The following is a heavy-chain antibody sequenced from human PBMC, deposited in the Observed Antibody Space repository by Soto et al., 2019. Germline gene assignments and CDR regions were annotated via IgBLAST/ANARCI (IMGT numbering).Heavy chain of an antibody. CDR1: GFTFSSYA. D-gene: IGHD5-12*01. J-gene: IGHJ4*02. CDR2: MSGRGGST. CDR3: AKDLEYMRWLQDYFDY. V-gene: IGHV3-23*01. Sequence: GGSLRLSCAASGFTFSSYAMNWVRQAPGKGLDGVSAMSGRGGSTYYADSVKGRFPISRDNCKNTLYLQMNCLRAEDTAVYYCAKDLEYMRWLQDYFDYCGQRPLVTVAS.